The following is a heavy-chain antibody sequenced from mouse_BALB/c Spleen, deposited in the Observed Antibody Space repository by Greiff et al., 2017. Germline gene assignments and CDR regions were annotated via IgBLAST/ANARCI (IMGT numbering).Heavy chain of an antibody. CDR2: ISSGSSTI. D-gene: IGHD2-1*01. Sequence: EVKLMESGGGLVQPGGSRKLSCAASGFTFSSFGMHWVRQAPEKGLEWVAYISSGSSTIYYADTVKGRFTISRDNPKNTLFLQMTSLRSEDTAMYYCAREGNYGNAMDYWGQGTSVTVSS. V-gene: IGHV5-17*02. CDR1: GFTFSSFG. J-gene: IGHJ4*01. CDR3: AREGNYGNAMDY.